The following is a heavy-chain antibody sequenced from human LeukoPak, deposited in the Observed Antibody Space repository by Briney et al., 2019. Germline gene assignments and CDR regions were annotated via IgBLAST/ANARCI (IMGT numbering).Heavy chain of an antibody. CDR3: AKAALSAYCGGDCYSSYY. V-gene: IGHV3-23*01. D-gene: IGHD2-21*02. CDR2: ISDSGGST. J-gene: IGHJ4*02. Sequence: GGSLRLSCAASGFTFSTYAMSWVRQAPGKGLEWVSGISDSGGSTYYADSVKGRFTISRDNSKNTLYLQMNSLRAEDTALYYCAKAALSAYCGGDCYSSYYWGQGTLSPSP. CDR1: GFTFSTYA.